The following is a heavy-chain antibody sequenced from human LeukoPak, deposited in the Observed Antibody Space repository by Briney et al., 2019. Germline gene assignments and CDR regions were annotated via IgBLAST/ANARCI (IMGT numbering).Heavy chain of an antibody. CDR1: GYTFTGYY. CDR2: INPNSGGT. CDR3: ARDGLYCSSTSCYEGGGNWFDP. D-gene: IGHD2-2*01. J-gene: IGHJ5*02. V-gene: IGHV1-2*02. Sequence: ASVKVSCKASGYTFTGYYMHWVRQAPGQGLEWMGWINPNSGGTNYAQKFQGRVTMTRDTSISTAYMELSRLRSDDTAVYYCARDGLYCSSTSCYEGGGNWFDPWGQGTLVTVSS.